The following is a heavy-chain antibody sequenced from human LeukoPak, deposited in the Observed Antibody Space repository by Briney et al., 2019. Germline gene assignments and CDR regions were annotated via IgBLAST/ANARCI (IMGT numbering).Heavy chain of an antibody. Sequence: TGGSLTLSCAASGFTFSTYAMSWVRHAPGKGLEWIGSIYHSGSTYYNPSLKSRVTISVDTSKNQFSLKLSSVTAADTAVDYCARGRPENIWGQGTMVTVSS. CDR3: ARGRPENI. D-gene: IGHD2-15*01. CDR1: GFTFSTYA. CDR2: IYHSGST. J-gene: IGHJ3*02. V-gene: IGHV4-38-2*01.